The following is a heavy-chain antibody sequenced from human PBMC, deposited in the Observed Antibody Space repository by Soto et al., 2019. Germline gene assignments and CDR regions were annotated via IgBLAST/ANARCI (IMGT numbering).Heavy chain of an antibody. CDR1: GDSVSSNSAA. D-gene: IGHD3-10*01. CDR2: TYYRSKWYN. J-gene: IGHJ5*02. V-gene: IGHV6-1*01. Sequence: SQTLSLTCAISGDSVSSNSAAWNWIRQSPSRGLEWLGRTYYRSKWYNDYAVSVKSRITINPDTSKNQFSLQLNSVTPEDTAVYYCARDPRLTMLRGVSDWFDPWGQGTLVTVSS. CDR3: ARDPRLTMLRGVSDWFDP.